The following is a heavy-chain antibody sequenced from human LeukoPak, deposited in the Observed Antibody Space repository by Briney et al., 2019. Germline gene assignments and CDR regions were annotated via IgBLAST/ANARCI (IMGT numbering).Heavy chain of an antibody. J-gene: IGHJ4*02. CDR2: IIPIFGTA. V-gene: IGHV1-69*13. CDR3: ARKNYDSSGYGPADY. Sequence: GASVKVSCKASGYTFTGYYMHWVRQAPGQGLEWMGGIIPIFGTANYAQKFQGRVTITADESTSTAYMELSSLRSEDTAVYYCARKNYDSSGYGPADYWGQGTLVTVSS. CDR1: GYTFTGYY. D-gene: IGHD3-22*01.